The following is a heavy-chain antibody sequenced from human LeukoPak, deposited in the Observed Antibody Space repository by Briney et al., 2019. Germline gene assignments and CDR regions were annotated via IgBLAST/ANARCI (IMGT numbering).Heavy chain of an antibody. CDR3: AKGAGYSSSWRFDY. J-gene: IGHJ4*02. Sequence: GGSLRLSCAASGFTFSSYAMSWVRQAPGKGLEWVSAISGSGGSTYYADSVKGRFTISRDNSKNMLYLQMNGLRAEDTAVYYCAKGAGYSSSWRFDYWGQGTLVTVSS. CDR1: GFTFSSYA. CDR2: ISGSGGST. V-gene: IGHV3-23*01. D-gene: IGHD6-13*01.